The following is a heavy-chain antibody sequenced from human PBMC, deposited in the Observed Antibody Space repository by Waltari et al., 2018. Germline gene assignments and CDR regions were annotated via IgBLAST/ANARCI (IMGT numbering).Heavy chain of an antibody. CDR2: ISADNGNT. CDR1: GYTFNRHG. D-gene: IGHD3-22*01. Sequence: QVQLVQSGAEVKKPGASVKVSCKASGYTFNRHGFNWVRQAPGQGLEWMAWISADNGNTNKAKKFQGRVTVTTDTSTSTAYMELRSLRSDDTAVYYCARGSSGYTEADFDYWGQGTPVTVSS. J-gene: IGHJ4*02. V-gene: IGHV1-18*01. CDR3: ARGSSGYTEADFDY.